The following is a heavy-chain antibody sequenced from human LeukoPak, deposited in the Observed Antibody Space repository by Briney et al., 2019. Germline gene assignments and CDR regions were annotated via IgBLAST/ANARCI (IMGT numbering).Heavy chain of an antibody. V-gene: IGHV4-59*08. D-gene: IGHD6-19*01. Sequence: SETLSLTCTVSGGSISSHYWSWLRQPPGKGLEWIGNIFYSESTEYNPSLKSRVTISVDTSKNQFSLNLRSVTAAGTAVYFCGRRRYSSTSDYFDYWGQGSLVTVSS. J-gene: IGHJ4*02. CDR1: GGSISSHY. CDR2: IFYSEST. CDR3: GRRRYSSTSDYFDY.